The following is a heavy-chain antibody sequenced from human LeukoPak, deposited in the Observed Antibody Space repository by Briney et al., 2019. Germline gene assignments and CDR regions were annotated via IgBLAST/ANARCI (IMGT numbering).Heavy chain of an antibody. V-gene: IGHV4-34*01. Sequence: SSETLSLTCGVFGGSLRGYYWTWLRQPPGKGLEWIGQFNHRGSSHYNPSLGSRVTISVDTSKTQFSLKLTPVTAPDPADYYWSRDKFCSDTGSCNIGLFDFWGQGALGTVSS. CDR2: FNHRGSS. D-gene: IGHD2-15*01. CDR1: GGSLRGYY. J-gene: IGHJ4*02. CDR3: SRDKFCSDTGSCNIGLFDF.